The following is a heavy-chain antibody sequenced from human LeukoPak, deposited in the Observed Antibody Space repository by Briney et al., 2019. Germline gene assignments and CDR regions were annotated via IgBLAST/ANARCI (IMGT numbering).Heavy chain of an antibody. J-gene: IGHJ6*02. V-gene: IGHV3-23*01. Sequence: GGFLRLSCAASGFTFNTYAMNWVRQAPGKGLEWVSGVSDGGRSTYYADSVKGRFTISRDNSKNTLYLQMNSLRAEDTAVYYCANLIDSSRKYGLDVWGQGTTVTVSS. D-gene: IGHD3-22*01. CDR2: VSDGGRST. CDR3: ANLIDSSRKYGLDV. CDR1: GFTFNTYA.